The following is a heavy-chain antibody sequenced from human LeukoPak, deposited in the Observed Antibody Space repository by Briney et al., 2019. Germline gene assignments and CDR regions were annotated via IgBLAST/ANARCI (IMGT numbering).Heavy chain of an antibody. J-gene: IGHJ4*02. CDR2: ISSSSSYI. CDR3: ARGTSLGYCSSTSCYNPNFDY. V-gene: IGHV3-21*01. CDR1: GFTFSSYS. Sequence: GGSLRLSCAASGFTFSSYSMNWVRQAPGKGLEGVSSISSSSSYIYYADSVKGRFTISRDNAKNSLYLQMNSLRAEDTAVYYCARGTSLGYCSSTSCYNPNFDYWGQGTLVTVSS. D-gene: IGHD2-2*01.